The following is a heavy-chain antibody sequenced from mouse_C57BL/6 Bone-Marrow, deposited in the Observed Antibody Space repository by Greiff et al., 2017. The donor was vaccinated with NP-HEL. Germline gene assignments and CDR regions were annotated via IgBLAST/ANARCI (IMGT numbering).Heavy chain of an antibody. Sequence: VQLKQSGPELVKPGASVKISCKASGYSFTDYNMNWVKQSNGKSLEWIGVINPNSGTTSYNQKFKGTATLTVDQSSSTAYMQLNSLTSEDSAVYYCARSMAYYSNYLYYYAMDYWGQGTSVTVSS. D-gene: IGHD2-5*01. J-gene: IGHJ4*01. CDR2: INPNSGTT. V-gene: IGHV1-39*01. CDR1: GYSFTDYN. CDR3: ARSMAYYSNYLYYYAMDY.